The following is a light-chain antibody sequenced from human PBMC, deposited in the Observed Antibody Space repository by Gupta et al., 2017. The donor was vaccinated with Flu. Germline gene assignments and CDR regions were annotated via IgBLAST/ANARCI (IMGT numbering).Light chain of an antibody. CDR2: ENN. V-gene: IGLV1-51*02. Sequence: TSNIGNNYVSWYQQLPGTAPKLLIYENNKRPSGIPDRFSGSKSGTSATLGISGLRTGDEAEYYCGTWDSDLSAFVFGTGTKITVL. CDR1: TSNIGNNY. CDR3: GTWDSDLSAFV. J-gene: IGLJ1*01.